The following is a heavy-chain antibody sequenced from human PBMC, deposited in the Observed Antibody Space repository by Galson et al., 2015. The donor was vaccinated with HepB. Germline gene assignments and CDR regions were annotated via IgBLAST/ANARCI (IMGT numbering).Heavy chain of an antibody. V-gene: IGHV3-33*01. J-gene: IGHJ4*02. D-gene: IGHD4-17*01. CDR3: AREGGDQQYYFDY. Sequence: SLRLSCAASGFTFSSYGMHWVRQAPGKGLEWVAVIWYDGSNKYYADSVKGRFTISRDNSKNTLYLQMNSLRAEDTAVYYCAREGGDQQYYFDYWGQGTLVTVSS. CDR1: GFTFSSYG. CDR2: IWYDGSNK.